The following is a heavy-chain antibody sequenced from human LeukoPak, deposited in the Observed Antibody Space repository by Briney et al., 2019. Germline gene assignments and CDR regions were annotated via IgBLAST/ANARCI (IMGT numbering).Heavy chain of an antibody. CDR1: GFTFSSYW. D-gene: IGHD5-18*01. CDR3: ARDEEIQLWLRPLDY. V-gene: IGHV3-7*01. Sequence: QAGGSLRLSCAASGFTFSSYWMSWVRQAPGKGLEWVANIKQDGSEKYYVDSVKGRFTISRDNAKNSLYLQMNSLRAEDTAVYYCARDEEIQLWLRPLDYWGQGTLVTVSS. J-gene: IGHJ4*02. CDR2: IKQDGSEK.